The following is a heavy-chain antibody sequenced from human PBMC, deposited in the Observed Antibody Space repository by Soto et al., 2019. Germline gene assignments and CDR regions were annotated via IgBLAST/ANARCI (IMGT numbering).Heavy chain of an antibody. CDR2: ISAYNGKT. V-gene: IGHV1-18*01. J-gene: IGHJ6*02. CDR1: GYTFTSYG. Sequence: QVQLVQSGGEVKKPGASVKLSCTASGYTFTSYGISWVRQAPGQGLEWMGWISAYNGKTNYAQNVQGRVTMTTDTXXKTAYMDRRSLRSDDTAVYYCARGGDVNYYHGMDVWGQGTTVTVSS. CDR3: ARGGDVNYYHGMDV. D-gene: IGHD5-12*01.